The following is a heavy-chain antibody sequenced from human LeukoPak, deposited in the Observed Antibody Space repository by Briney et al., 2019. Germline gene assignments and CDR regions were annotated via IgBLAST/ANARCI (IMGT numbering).Heavy chain of an antibody. V-gene: IGHV1-8*01. D-gene: IGHD6-19*01. CDR3: AIKGKRGSGWFPFDY. CDR1: GYTFTSYD. CDR2: MNPNSGNT. J-gene: IGHJ4*02. Sequence: GASVKVSCKASGYTFTSYDINWVRQATGQGLEWMGWMNPNSGNTGYAQKFQGRVTMTRNTSISTAYTELSSLRSEDTAVYYCAIKGKRGSGWFPFDYWGQGTLVTVSS.